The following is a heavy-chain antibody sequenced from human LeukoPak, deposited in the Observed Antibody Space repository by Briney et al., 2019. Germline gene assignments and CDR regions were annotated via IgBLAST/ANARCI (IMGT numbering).Heavy chain of an antibody. J-gene: IGHJ4*02. Sequence: GGSLRLSCAASGFTFSSYGMNWVRQAPGKGLEWVSGISGDGGATHYADSVKGRFTISSDNSKNTLYLQMNFLRAEDTAVYYCAKWRQQWQDYFVYWGQGTLVAVSS. D-gene: IGHD5-18*01. CDR1: GFTFSSYG. V-gene: IGHV3-23*01. CDR3: AKWRQQWQDYFVY. CDR2: ISGDGGAT.